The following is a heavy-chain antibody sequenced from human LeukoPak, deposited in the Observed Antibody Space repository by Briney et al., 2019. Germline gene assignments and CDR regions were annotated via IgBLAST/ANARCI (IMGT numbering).Heavy chain of an antibody. CDR2: IYYSGST. J-gene: IGHJ4*02. D-gene: IGHD3-22*01. CDR3: ARGYHDFSGYWLSYFDY. CDR1: GFTFDDYA. Sequence: PGGSLRLSCAASGFTFDDYAMHWVRHAPGKGLEWIGYIYYSGSTNYNPSLKSRVTISIDTSKNQFSLKLSSVTAADTAVYYCARGYHDFSGYWLSYFDYWGQGTLVTVSS. V-gene: IGHV4-59*01.